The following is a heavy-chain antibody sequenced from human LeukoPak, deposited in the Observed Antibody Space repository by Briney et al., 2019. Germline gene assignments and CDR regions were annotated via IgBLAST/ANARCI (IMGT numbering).Heavy chain of an antibody. D-gene: IGHD6-19*01. V-gene: IGHV3-30*18. CDR1: GFTFSSYG. CDR2: ISYDGNNK. Sequence: GRSLRLSCAASGFTFSSYGMHWVRQAPGKGLEWGAVISYDGNNKYYADSVNGRFTISRDNSKNTLYLQVDNLRAEDTAVYYCAKYQRQWLPKGGFDYWGQGTLVTVSS. CDR3: AKYQRQWLPKGGFDY. J-gene: IGHJ4*02.